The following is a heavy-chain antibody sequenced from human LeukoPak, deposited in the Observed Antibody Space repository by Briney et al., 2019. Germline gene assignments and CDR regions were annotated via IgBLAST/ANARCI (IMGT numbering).Heavy chain of an antibody. J-gene: IGHJ3*02. D-gene: IGHD4-11*01. Sequence: GGSLRLSCAASGFTFSSYSMNWVRQAPGKGLEWVSSISSSSSYIYYADSVKGRFTISRDNAKNSLYLQMNSLRAEDTAVYYCARAGLDYSSCVDAFDIWGQETMVSVSS. CDR1: GFTFSSYS. CDR2: ISSSSSYI. V-gene: IGHV3-21*01. CDR3: ARAGLDYSSCVDAFDI.